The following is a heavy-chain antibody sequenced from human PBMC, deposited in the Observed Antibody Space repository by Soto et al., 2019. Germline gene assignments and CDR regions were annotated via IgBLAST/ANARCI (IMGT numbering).Heavy chain of an antibody. CDR2: IYNGGST. CDR1: GDSVSSVGFH. Sequence: SETLSLTCTVSGDSVSSVGFHWAWLRRPPGKGLEWIGYIYNGGSTYYSPSLESRMPMSLDTTRNHYSLRLTSVTAADTAVYFCARAPVGLDTISYFDYWGQGKLVTVSS. CDR3: ARAPVGLDTISYFDY. D-gene: IGHD3-3*01. V-gene: IGHV4-30-4*01. J-gene: IGHJ4*02.